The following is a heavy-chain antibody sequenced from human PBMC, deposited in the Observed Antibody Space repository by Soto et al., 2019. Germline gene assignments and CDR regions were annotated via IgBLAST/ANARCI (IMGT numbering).Heavy chain of an antibody. D-gene: IGHD1-26*01. CDR3: TRVTGARNWFDP. V-gene: IGHV4-4*02. CDR2: IYYNGAT. CDR1: GGSIYSSDW. Sequence: QVQLQESGPRLVRPSGTLSLTCAVSGGSIYSSDWWSWVRQPPGKGLEWIGEIYYNGATNYNPSLKSRVTISLDKSENHFSLSLTSVTAADTAVYYCTRVTGARNWFDPWGQGARVAVSS. J-gene: IGHJ5*02.